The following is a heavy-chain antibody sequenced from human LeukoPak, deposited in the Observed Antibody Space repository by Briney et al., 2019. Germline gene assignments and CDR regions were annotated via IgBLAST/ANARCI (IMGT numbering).Heavy chain of an antibody. CDR1: GYTFTSYD. D-gene: IGHD6-19*01. V-gene: IGHV1-8*01. Sequence: GASVKVSCKASGYTFTSYDIHRVRQAAGHGLEWMGWMNPNSAHTGHAQKFQGRVTMTRDTSMNIAYMELSGLTSEDTAIYYCARGPALHSKWVGGRWFDPWGQGTLLTVSS. CDR2: MNPNSAHT. CDR3: ARGPALHSKWVGGRWFDP. J-gene: IGHJ5*02.